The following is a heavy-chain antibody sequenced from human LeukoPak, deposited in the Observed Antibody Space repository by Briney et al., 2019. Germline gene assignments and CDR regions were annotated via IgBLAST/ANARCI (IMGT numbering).Heavy chain of an antibody. D-gene: IGHD3-22*01. J-gene: IGHJ3*02. CDR2: IYPGDSDT. CDR1: GYSFTSYW. Sequence: GESLEISCKGSGYSFTSYWIGWVRQMPGKGLEWMGIIYPGDSDTRYSPSFQGQVTISADKSISTAYLQWSSLKASDTAMYYCALSWGGHYYDSSGSPGAFDIWGQGTMVTVSS. V-gene: IGHV5-51*01. CDR3: ALSWGGHYYDSSGSPGAFDI.